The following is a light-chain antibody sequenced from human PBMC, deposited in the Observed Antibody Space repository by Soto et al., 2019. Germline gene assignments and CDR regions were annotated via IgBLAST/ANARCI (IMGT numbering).Light chain of an antibody. CDR1: PSVSSSY. J-gene: IGKJ1*01. Sequence: EIVLTQSPGTLSLSPGERATLSCRSSPSVSSSYLAWYQHKPGQAPRLLIYGASSRATGIPDRFSGSGSGTDFTLTISRLEPEDFAVYYFQQYGSSAWTFGQGTKVEIK. CDR3: QQYGSSAWT. CDR2: GAS. V-gene: IGKV3-20*01.